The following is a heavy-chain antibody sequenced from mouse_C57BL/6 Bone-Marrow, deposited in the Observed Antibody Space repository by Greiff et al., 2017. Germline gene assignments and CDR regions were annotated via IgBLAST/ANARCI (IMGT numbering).Heavy chain of an antibody. Sequence: LLESGAELARPGASVKLSCKASGYTFTSYGISWVKQRTGQGLEWIGEIYPRSGNTYYNEKFKGKATLTADKSSSTAYMALRSLTSEDSAVYFCARPAWFAYWGQGTLVTVSA. J-gene: IGHJ3*01. CDR3: ARPAWFAY. CDR1: GYTFTSYG. V-gene: IGHV1-81*01. CDR2: IYPRSGNT.